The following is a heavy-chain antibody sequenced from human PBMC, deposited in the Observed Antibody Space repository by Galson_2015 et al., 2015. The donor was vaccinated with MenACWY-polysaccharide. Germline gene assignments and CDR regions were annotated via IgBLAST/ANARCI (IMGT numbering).Heavy chain of an antibody. CDR1: GFTFNSYT. Sequence: SLRLSCAASGFTFNSYTMSWVRQALGKGLEWVSGISGSGASTYYADSVKGRFTISRDNSRNTLYLQMNSLRAEDTAIYYCANPGLSTGRTSDVDFWGQGTLVTVSS. D-gene: IGHD1-14*01. CDR3: ANPGLSTGRTSDVDF. V-gene: IGHV3-23*01. CDR2: ISGSGAST. J-gene: IGHJ4*02.